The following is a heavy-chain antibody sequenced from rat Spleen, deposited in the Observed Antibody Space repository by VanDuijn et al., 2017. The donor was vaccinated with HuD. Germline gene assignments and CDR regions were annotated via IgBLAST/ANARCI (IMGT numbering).Heavy chain of an antibody. D-gene: IGHD1-4*01. CDR2: FSYNGVST. J-gene: IGHJ2*01. CDR3: TTEPGYNSYFAY. V-gene: IGHV5-20*01. Sequence: EVQLVESDGGLVQPGRSLKLSCAASGFTFSDYYMAWVRQAPTKGLEWVASFSYNGVSTYYRDSVKGRFTISRDNAKSSLYLQMDSLRSEDTATYYCTTEPGYNSYFAYWGQGVMVTVSS. CDR1: GFTFSDYY.